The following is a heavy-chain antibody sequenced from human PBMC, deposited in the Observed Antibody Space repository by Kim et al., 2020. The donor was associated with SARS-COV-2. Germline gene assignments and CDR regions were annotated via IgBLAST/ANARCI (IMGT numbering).Heavy chain of an antibody. J-gene: IGHJ4*02. CDR3: ARFVVGATKGFDY. V-gene: IGHV1-18*04. Sequence: ASVKVSCKASGYTYSGYGLNWVRQAPGQGLEWMGWISVYNGDTNYADNFRGRVTITTDTATSTVYMELRNLRSDDSAVYYCARFVVGATKGFDYWGQGTL. CDR2: ISVYNGDT. D-gene: IGHD1-26*01. CDR1: GYTYSGYG.